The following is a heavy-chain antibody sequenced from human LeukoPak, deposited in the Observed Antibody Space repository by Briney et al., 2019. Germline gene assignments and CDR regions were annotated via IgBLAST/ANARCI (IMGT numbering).Heavy chain of an antibody. CDR2: INHSGST. J-gene: IGHJ5*02. Sequence: SETLSLTCAVYGGSFSGYYWSWIRQPPGKGLEWIGEINHSGSTNHNPSLKSRVTISVDTSKNQFSLKLSSVTAADTAVYYCARSGLRITIFGVVGNWFDPWGQGTLVTVSS. CDR3: ARSGLRITIFGVVGNWFDP. CDR1: GGSFSGYY. D-gene: IGHD3-3*01. V-gene: IGHV4-34*01.